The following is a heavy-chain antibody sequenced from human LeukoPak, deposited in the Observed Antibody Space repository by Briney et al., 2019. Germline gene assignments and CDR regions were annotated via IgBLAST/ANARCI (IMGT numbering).Heavy chain of an antibody. CDR2: IIGSGGYT. CDR3: VKLRGIYLDFDY. CDR1: GFTFSSYA. V-gene: IGHV3-23*01. D-gene: IGHD1-26*01. Sequence: PGGSLRLSCAASGFTFSSYAMSWVRQAPGKGLEWVSAIIGSGGYTYYADSVKGRFTISRDNSKNTLSLQMDGLRAEDTAVYYCVKLRGIYLDFDYWGQGTLVTVSS. J-gene: IGHJ4*02.